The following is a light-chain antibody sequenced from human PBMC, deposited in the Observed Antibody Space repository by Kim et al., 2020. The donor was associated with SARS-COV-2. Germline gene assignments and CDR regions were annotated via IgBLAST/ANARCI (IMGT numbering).Light chain of an antibody. V-gene: IGLV2-23*01. CDR3: CSYAGYTWL. CDR1: SSDVVIFNL. J-gene: IGLJ3*02. CDR2: EGK. Sequence: QSALTQPASVSESPGQSITIPCTGTSSDVVIFNLVSWYQQHPGKAPKLIIYEGKRRPSGVSIRFSGFKSGNTASLTISDLQAEDEADYYCCSYAGYTWLFGGGTQLTVL.